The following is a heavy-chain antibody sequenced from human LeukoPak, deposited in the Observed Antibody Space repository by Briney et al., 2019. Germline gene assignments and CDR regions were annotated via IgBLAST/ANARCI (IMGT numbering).Heavy chain of an antibody. CDR3: TRFHPLTTGYYFDY. J-gene: IGHJ4*02. D-gene: IGHD3-22*01. CDR1: GITFRSYG. V-gene: IGHV3-33*01. CDR2: IWNDGSIK. Sequence: GRSLRLSCATSGITFRSYGINWVRQAPGKGLEWVALIWNDGSIKNYADSVKGRFTISRDNSKNTLYLQMNSLRVEDTAVYYCTRFHPLTTGYYFDYWGQGTLVTVSS.